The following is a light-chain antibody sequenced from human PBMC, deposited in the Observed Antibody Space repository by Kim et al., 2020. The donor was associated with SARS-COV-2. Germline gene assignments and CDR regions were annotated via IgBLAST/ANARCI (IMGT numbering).Light chain of an antibody. CDR2: KVS. J-gene: IGKJ1*01. CDR1: QSLLHIDGDSY. CDR3: MQTKRWPPWT. Sequence: DVVMTQSPLSLPVTLGQPASISCRSSQSLLHIDGDSYLSWFQQRPGQSPRRLIYKVSKRDSGVPDRFSGSGSGTDFTLKISRVEAEDVGIYYCMQTKRWPPWTFGQGTKVDIK. V-gene: IGKV2-30*02.